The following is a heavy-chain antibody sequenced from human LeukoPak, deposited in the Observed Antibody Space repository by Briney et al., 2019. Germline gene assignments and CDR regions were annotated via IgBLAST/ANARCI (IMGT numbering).Heavy chain of an antibody. V-gene: IGHV3-30*04. D-gene: IGHD1-1*01. CDR2: ISYDGSNK. CDR3: AKGWNVVFDY. Sequence: GRSLRLSCAASGFTFSIYAMHWVRQAPGKGLEWVAVISYDGSNKYYADSVKGRFTISRDNSKNTLYLQMNSLRAEDTAVYYCAKGWNVVFDYWGQGTLVTVSS. J-gene: IGHJ4*02. CDR1: GFTFSIYA.